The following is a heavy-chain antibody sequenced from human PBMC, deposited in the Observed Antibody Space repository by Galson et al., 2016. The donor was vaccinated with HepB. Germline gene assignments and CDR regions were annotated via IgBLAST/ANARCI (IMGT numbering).Heavy chain of an antibody. CDR2: IYYSGST. V-gene: IGHV4-39*07. Sequence: TLSLTCTVSGGSISGSPYYWGWIRQPPGKGLEWIGSIYYSGSTYYNPSLKSRVTISLDMSKNQFSLNLNSVTAADTAMYCCATDPHFWGQGTLVTVSS. CDR1: GGSISGSPYY. CDR3: ATDPHF. J-gene: IGHJ4*02.